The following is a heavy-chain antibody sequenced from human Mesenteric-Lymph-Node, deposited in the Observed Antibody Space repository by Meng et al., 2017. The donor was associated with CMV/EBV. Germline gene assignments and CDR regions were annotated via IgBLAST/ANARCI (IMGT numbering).Heavy chain of an antibody. V-gene: IGHV4-34*01. CDR2: INHSGST. D-gene: IGHD3-9*01. CDR1: GGSFSGYY. J-gene: IGHJ4*02. Sequence: QVALPQWGGGLLKPSETLSVMCAVYGGSFSGYYWNWLRQSPEKGLEWIGEINHSGSTTYNPSFTSRIIISVDTSTNQISLNMSSVTAADTAVYYCARGSSYDILTGYFDYWGQGALVTVSS. CDR3: ARGSSYDILTGYFDY.